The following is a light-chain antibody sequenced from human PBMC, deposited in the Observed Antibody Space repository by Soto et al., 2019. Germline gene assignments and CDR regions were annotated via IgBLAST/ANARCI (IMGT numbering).Light chain of an antibody. CDR2: DAS. V-gene: IGKV3-11*01. CDR1: PSVSNS. CDR3: QQRTQWPPVT. Sequence: ESVLTQSPATLSLSPGEIATLSCRASPSVSNSLAWYQHKPGQAPSLLIYDASNRATGVPTMSSGSGSGTDFTLTISSLEPEDFAVYYCQQRTQWPPVTFGGGTRVEIK. J-gene: IGKJ4*01.